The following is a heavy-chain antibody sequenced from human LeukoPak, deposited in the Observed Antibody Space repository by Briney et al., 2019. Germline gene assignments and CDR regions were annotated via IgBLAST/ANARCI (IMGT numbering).Heavy chain of an antibody. J-gene: IGHJ4*02. CDR1: GFTFNSYA. CDR3: ARGGYDYVWGSYRYNPLDY. D-gene: IGHD3-16*02. Sequence: GGSLRLSCAAAGFTFNSYAMHWVRQAPGKGLEWVAVISYDGSNKYYADSVKGRFTISRDNSKNTLYLQMNSLRAEDTAVYYCARGGYDYVWGSYRYNPLDYWGQGTLVTVSS. CDR2: ISYDGSNK. V-gene: IGHV3-30*01.